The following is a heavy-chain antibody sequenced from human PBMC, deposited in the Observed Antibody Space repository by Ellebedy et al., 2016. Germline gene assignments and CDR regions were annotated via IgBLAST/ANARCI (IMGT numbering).Heavy chain of an antibody. J-gene: IGHJ4*02. CDR1: GFTFGDYA. CDR3: SRGRGGCRDY. CDR2: IRSKASGGKT. V-gene: IGHV3-49*03. Sequence: GESLKISCAASGFTFGDYAVTWFRQAPGKGLEWVGFIRSKASGGKTEYAASVKGRFTISRDDSKSIAYLQMSSLKTEDTAVYYCSRGRGGCRDYWGQGTLVTVSS.